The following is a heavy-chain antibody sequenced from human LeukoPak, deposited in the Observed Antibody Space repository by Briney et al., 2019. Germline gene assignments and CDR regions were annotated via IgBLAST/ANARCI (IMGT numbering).Heavy chain of an antibody. CDR1: GGTFSSYV. CDR2: IIPMLGIA. V-gene: IGHV1-69*04. CDR3: ATPGRVTAFSSNWFDP. Sequence: GASVKVSCKASGGTFSSYVISWVRQAPGQGLEWMGRIIPMLGIANYAQKFQGRVTITADKSTSTAYMELSSLRSEDTAVYYCATPGRVTAFSSNWFDPWGQGTLVTVSS. D-gene: IGHD2-21*02. J-gene: IGHJ5*02.